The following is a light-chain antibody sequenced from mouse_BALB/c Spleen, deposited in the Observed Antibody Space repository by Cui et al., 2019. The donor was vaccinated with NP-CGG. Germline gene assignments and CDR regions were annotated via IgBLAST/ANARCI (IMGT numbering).Light chain of an antibody. CDR1: TGAVTTSNY. CDR2: GTN. V-gene: IGLV1*01. J-gene: IGLJ1*01. CDR3: ALWYSNHWV. Sequence: QAVVTQESALTTSPGETVTLTCRSRTGAVTTSNYANWVQEKPDQLFTGLIGGTNNRAPGVPARFSGSLIGDKAALTITGAQTEDEAIYFCALWYSNHWVFGGGTKLTVL.